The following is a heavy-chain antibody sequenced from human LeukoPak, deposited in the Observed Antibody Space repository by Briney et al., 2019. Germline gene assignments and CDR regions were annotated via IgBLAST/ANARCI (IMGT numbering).Heavy chain of an antibody. V-gene: IGHV1-2*02. CDR3: AREQDGLGAEYFQH. CDR2: INPNSGGT. J-gene: IGHJ1*01. CDR1: GYTFTGYY. Sequence: ASVTVSCKASGYTFTGYYIHWVRQAPGEGLEWMGWINPNSGGTNYAQKFQGRVTMTRDTSISTAYMELSRLRSDDTAVYYCAREQDGLGAEYFQHGGQGTLVTVS. D-gene: IGHD5-24*01.